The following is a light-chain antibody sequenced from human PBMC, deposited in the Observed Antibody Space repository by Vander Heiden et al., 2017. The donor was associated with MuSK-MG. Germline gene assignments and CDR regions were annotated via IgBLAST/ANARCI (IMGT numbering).Light chain of an antibody. CDR1: QSISSY. CDR3: QQSYSTYEWQT. Sequence: DIQMTQSPSSLSASVGDRVTITCRASQSISSYLNWYQQKPGKAPKLLIYAASSLQSGVPSRFSGRGSGPDFTLTISSLQPEDFATYYCQQSYSTYEWQTFGQATKLEIK. J-gene: IGKJ2*01. CDR2: AAS. V-gene: IGKV1-39*01.